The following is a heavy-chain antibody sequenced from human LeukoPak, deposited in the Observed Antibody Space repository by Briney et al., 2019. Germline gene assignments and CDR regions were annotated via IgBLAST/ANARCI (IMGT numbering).Heavy chain of an antibody. D-gene: IGHD3-10*01. V-gene: IGHV3-30*02. CDR3: AKDNRGYYGSGSTYPGAFDI. CDR2: IRYDGSNK. CDR1: GFTFSSYG. J-gene: IGHJ3*02. Sequence: GGSLRLSCAASGFTFSSYGMHWVRQAPGKGPEWVAFIRYDGSNKYYADSVKGRFTISRDNSKNTLYLQMNSLRAEDTAVYYCAKDNRGYYGSGSTYPGAFDIWGQGTMVTVSS.